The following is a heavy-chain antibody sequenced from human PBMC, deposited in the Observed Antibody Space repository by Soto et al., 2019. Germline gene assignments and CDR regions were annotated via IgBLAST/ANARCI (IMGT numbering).Heavy chain of an antibody. CDR2: IYYGGTT. CDR3: ARDYDTSRGDWAYYGIDV. D-gene: IGHD2-21*02. J-gene: IGHJ6*02. CDR1: GLTVSTNY. Sequence: EVQLVESGGGLVQPGGSLRISCAASGLTVSTNYMSWVRQAPGKGLEWVSIIYYGGTTYYAESVKGRFTISRDYSKNTLYLQMHSLRAEDTAVYYCARDYDTSRGDWAYYGIDVWGQGTTVTVSS. V-gene: IGHV3-66*01.